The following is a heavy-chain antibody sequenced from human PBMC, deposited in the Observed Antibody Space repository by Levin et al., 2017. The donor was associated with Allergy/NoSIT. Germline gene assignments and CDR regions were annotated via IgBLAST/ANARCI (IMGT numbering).Heavy chain of an antibody. J-gene: IGHJ4*02. Sequence: GGSLRLSCAASGFIFSNYAMSWVRQAPGKGLEWVSAITSDGTTYYADSVKGRFTISRDNSKTTLYLQMNSLRAEDTALYYCAKDPGTFDYWGQGTLVTVSS. CDR2: ITSDGTT. CDR3: AKDPGTFDY. V-gene: IGHV3-23*01. CDR1: GFIFSNYA.